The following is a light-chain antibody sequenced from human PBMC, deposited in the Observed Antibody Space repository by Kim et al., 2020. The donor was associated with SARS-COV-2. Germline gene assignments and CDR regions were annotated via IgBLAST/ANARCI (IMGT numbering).Light chain of an antibody. J-gene: IGKJ4*01. Sequence: SPGERATLPCRASQSVSSSYLAWYQQKPGQAPRLLIYGASSRATGIPDRFSGSGSGTDFTLTISRLEPEDFAVYYCQQYGSSPLTFGGGTKVEIK. CDR3: QQYGSSPLT. CDR1: QSVSSSY. V-gene: IGKV3-20*01. CDR2: GAS.